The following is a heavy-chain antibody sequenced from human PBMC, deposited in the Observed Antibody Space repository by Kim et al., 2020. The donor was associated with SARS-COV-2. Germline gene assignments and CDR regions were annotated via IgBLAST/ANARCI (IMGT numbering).Heavy chain of an antibody. V-gene: IGHV3-7*03. Sequence: GGSLRLSCAASGFTFSNYWMSWVRQAPGKGLEWVANIKEDGSERNYVDSVKGRFTISRDNAKNSLYLEMNSLRAEDTAVYYCASNGAGGYDNYYYYGMDAWGQGTTVTVSS. J-gene: IGHJ6*02. CDR3: ASNGAGGYDNYYYYGMDA. D-gene: IGHD5-12*01. CDR1: GFTFSNYW. CDR2: IKEDGSER.